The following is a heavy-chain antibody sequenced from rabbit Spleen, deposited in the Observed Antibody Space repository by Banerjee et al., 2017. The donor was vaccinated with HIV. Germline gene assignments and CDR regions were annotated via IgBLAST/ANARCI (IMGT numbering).Heavy chain of an antibody. CDR1: GIDFSSYG. CDR2: IGAGSSGST. CDR3: ARDGNGAYVGL. J-gene: IGHJ4*01. D-gene: IGHD6-1*01. V-gene: IGHV1S45*01. Sequence: QEQLVESGGGLVTLGGSLKLSCKASGIDFSSYGICWVRQAPGKGLEWIACIGAGSSGSTYYATWAKGRFTISKTSSTTVTLQMTSLTAADTATYFCARDGNGAYVGLWGQGTLVTVS.